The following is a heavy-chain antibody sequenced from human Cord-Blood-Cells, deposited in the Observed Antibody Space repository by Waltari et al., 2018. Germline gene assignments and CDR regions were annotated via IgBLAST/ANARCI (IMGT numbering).Heavy chain of an antibody. CDR2: INHSGST. J-gene: IGHJ2*01. Sequence: QVQLQQWGAGLLKPSETLSLTCAVYGGSFSGSYWSWIRQPPGKGLEWIGEINHSGSTNYNPSLKSRVTISVDTSKNQFSLKLSSVTAADTAVYYCARGGGYYDFWSGYQDWYFDLWGRDTLVTVSS. V-gene: IGHV4-34*01. D-gene: IGHD3-3*01. CDR3: ARGGGYYDFWSGYQDWYFDL. CDR1: GGSFSGSY.